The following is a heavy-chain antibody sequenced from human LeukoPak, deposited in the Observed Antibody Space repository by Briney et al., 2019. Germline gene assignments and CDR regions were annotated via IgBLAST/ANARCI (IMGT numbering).Heavy chain of an antibody. CDR3: AKAPPYYSDSSGYFQH. D-gene: IGHD3-22*01. V-gene: IGHV3-9*01. Sequence: GRSLRLSCAASGFTFDDSAMHWVRQVPGKVLERVSGISWNSGIIDYADSVKGRFTIPRDNTKNSLYLQMNNLRPDDTAFYYCAKAPPYYSDSSGYFQHWGQGTLVTVSS. J-gene: IGHJ1*01. CDR2: ISWNSGII. CDR1: GFTFDDSA.